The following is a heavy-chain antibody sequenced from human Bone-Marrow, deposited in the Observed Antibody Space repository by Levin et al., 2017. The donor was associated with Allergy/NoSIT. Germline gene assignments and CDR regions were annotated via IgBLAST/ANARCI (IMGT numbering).Heavy chain of an antibody. CDR1: GFTFSSYG. Sequence: GESLKISCAASGFTFSSYGMHWVRQAPGKGLEWVAVISYDGSNKYYADSVKGRFTISRDNSKNTLYLQMNSLRAEDTAVYYCAKGSRAAVADKGVAYYYGMDVWGQGTTVTVSS. CDR3: AKGSRAAVADKGVAYYYGMDV. CDR2: ISYDGSNK. D-gene: IGHD6-19*01. J-gene: IGHJ6*02. V-gene: IGHV3-30*18.